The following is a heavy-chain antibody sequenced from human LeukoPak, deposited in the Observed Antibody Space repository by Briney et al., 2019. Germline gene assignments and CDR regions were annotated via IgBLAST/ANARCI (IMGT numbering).Heavy chain of an antibody. D-gene: IGHD4-17*01. CDR1: GGTFSSYA. Sequence: ASVKVPCKASGGTFSSYAISWVRQAPGQGLEWMGGIIPIFGTANYAQKFQGRVTITADESTSTAYMELSSLRSEDTAVYYCAREGAYGDFTGVYWGQGTLVTVSS. CDR3: AREGAYGDFTGVY. CDR2: IIPIFGTA. J-gene: IGHJ4*02. V-gene: IGHV1-69*13.